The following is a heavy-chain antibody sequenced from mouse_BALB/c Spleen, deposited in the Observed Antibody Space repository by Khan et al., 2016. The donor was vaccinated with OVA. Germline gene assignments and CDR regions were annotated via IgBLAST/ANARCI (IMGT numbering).Heavy chain of an antibody. J-gene: IGHJ3*01. D-gene: IGHD2-14*01. CDR3: TRSGIGSFAF. CDR2: IYPGNGNT. CDR1: GYTFTDYY. Sequence: QVQLQQSGAELARPGASAKLSCKASGYTFTDYYINWVKQRTGQGLEWIGDIYPGNGNTNYNEKFKGKATLTADKSSSTAFMHLSSLTSEDSAVYFGTRSGIGSFAFWGQGTLVTVSA. V-gene: IGHV1-77*01.